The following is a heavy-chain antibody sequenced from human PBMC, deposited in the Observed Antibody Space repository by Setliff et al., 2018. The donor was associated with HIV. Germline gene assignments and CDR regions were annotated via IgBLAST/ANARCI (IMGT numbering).Heavy chain of an antibody. V-gene: IGHV4-59*05. J-gene: IGHJ4*02. D-gene: IGHD3-16*01. CDR2: IYYHGST. CDR3: VNPSGAMGDFDS. CDR1: GGSISSYY. Sequence: PSETLSLTCTVSGGSISSYYWSWIRQPAGKGLEWIGTIYYHGSTYYNPSLKSRVTISIDTSKNQFSLQLTSVTAADTAVYYCVNPSGAMGDFDSWGQGTLVTVPQ.